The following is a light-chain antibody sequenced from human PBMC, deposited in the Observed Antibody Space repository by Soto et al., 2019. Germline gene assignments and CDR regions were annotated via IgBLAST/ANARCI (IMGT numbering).Light chain of an antibody. CDR3: YSYAGSNTYYV. V-gene: IGLV2-23*02. CDR2: EVT. Sequence: QSVLTQPASVSGSPGQSIAISCTGTSSDVGSYDLDSWYQQHPGKAPKLIIYEVTKRPSGVSDRFSGSKSGNTASLTISGLQAEDEADYYCYSYAGSNTYYVFGTGTKVTVL. CDR1: SSDVGSYDL. J-gene: IGLJ1*01.